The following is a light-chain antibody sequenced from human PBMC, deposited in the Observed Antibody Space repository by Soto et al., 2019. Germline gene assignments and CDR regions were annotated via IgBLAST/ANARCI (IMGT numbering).Light chain of an antibody. V-gene: IGKV1-5*01. CDR2: DAS. Sequence: DIQMTQSPFTLSASVGDRVTITCRASQSIRSWLAWYQQKPGKAPKFLISDASSLESGVPSRFSGSGSGTEFTLTISSLQPYDSATYYCQQYNSYWTFGQGTKVEFK. CDR1: QSIRSW. CDR3: QQYNSYWT. J-gene: IGKJ1*01.